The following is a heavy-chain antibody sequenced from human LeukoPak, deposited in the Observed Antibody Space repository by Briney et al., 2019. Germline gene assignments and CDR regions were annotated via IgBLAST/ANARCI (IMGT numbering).Heavy chain of an antibody. V-gene: IGHV4-59*01. CDR3: AGFPPQGYGWGGYNRFDP. D-gene: IGHD3-16*01. J-gene: IGHJ5*02. CDR2: IYYSGST. Sequence: SETLSLTCTVSGGSISTYYWSWIRQPPGKGLEWIWYIYYSGSTNYNPSPKSRVTISVDTYKNQFSLNLTSVTAADTTVYYCAGFPPQGYGWGGYNRFDPWGQGTLVTVSS. CDR1: GGSISTYY.